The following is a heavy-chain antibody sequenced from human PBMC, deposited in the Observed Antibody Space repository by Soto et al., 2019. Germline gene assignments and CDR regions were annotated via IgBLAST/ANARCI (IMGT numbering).Heavy chain of an antibody. V-gene: IGHV1-3*05. J-gene: IGHJ6*02. CDR3: ARDPSYYGMDV. CDR1: GYTFTSYA. Sequence: QVQLVQSGAEEKKPGASVKVSCKASGYTFTSYAMHWVRQAPGQRLEWMGWINAGNGNTKYSQKFQGRVTITRDTSASTAYVELSSLRSEDTAVYYCARDPSYYGMDVGGQGTTVTVSS. CDR2: INAGNGNT.